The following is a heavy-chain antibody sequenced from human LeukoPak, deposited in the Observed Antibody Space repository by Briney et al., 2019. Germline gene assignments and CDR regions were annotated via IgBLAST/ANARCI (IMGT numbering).Heavy chain of an antibody. Sequence: AGGSLRLSCAASGFTFSSYEMNWVRQAPGKGQEWVSYISSSGSTIYYADSVKGRFTISRDNAKNSLYLQMNSLRAEDTAVYYCALQSVYCSSTSCYGTFDYWGQGTLVTVSS. CDR3: ALQSVYCSSTSCYGTFDY. D-gene: IGHD2-2*01. CDR1: GFTFSSYE. J-gene: IGHJ4*02. V-gene: IGHV3-48*03. CDR2: ISSSGSTI.